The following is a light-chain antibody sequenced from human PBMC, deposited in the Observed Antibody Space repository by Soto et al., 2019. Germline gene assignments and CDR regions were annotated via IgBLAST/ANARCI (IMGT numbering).Light chain of an antibody. CDR3: HQYGSSLPT. CDR2: STS. V-gene: IGKV3-20*01. CDR1: QSLSNNY. Sequence: IVLTQSPGTLSLSPGERATLSCRASQSLSNNYLAWYQQKPGQAPRLLIYSTSSRATGIPDRFSGSGSGADFTLTISRLEPEDFAVYHCHQYGSSLPTFGQGTKVDI. J-gene: IGKJ1*01.